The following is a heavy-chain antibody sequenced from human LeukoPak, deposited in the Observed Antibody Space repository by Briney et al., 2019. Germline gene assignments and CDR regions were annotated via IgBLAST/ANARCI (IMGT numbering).Heavy chain of an antibody. CDR2: ISAYNGNT. J-gene: IGHJ4*02. Sequence: ASAKVSCKASGYTFTSYGISWVRQAPGQGLEWMGWISAYNGNTNYAQKLQGRVTMTTDTSTSTAYMELRSLRSDDTAVYYCARDFQGDFWSGYYTLFYLDYWGQGTLVTVSS. CDR3: ARDFQGDFWSGYYTLFYLDY. V-gene: IGHV1-18*01. CDR1: GYTFTSYG. D-gene: IGHD3-3*01.